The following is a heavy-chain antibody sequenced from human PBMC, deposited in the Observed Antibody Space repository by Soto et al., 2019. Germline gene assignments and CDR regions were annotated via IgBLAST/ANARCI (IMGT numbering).Heavy chain of an antibody. CDR3: AKGCLFFEWLFDY. Sequence: PGGSLRPSCAASGFSFRSSSMSCVRQAPGKWLEWVSSISGSGGSTYYGDFVKGRFYISRDNSMHTLYLRMNCLRVEDPAVHYCAKGCLFFEWLFDYWGQGTLVTVSS. V-gene: IGHV3-23*01. J-gene: IGHJ4*02. D-gene: IGHD3-3*01. CDR1: GFSFRSSS. CDR2: ISGSGGST.